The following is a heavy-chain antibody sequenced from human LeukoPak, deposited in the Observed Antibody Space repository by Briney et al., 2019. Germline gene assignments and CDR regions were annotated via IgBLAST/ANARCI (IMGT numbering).Heavy chain of an antibody. Sequence: PSETLSLTCTVSGGSISSYYWSWIRQPLGKGLEWIGYIYYSGSTNYNPSLKSRVTISVDTSKNQFSLKLSSVTAADTAVYYCARSSSIAAPIDYWGQGTLVTVSS. J-gene: IGHJ4*02. D-gene: IGHD6-6*01. CDR1: GGSISSYY. V-gene: IGHV4-59*01. CDR3: ARSSSIAAPIDY. CDR2: IYYSGST.